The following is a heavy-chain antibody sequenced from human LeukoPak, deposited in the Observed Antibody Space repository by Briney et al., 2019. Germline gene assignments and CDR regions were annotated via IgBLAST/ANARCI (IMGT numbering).Heavy chain of an antibody. D-gene: IGHD5-12*01. CDR1: GGSISSGDYY. V-gene: IGHV4-30-4*01. CDR2: IYYSGST. CDR3: ARVGYSGYDSHYYYGMDV. J-gene: IGHJ6*04. Sequence: SQTLSLTCTVSGGSISSGDYYWSWIRQPPGKGLEWSGYIYYSGSTYYTPSLKSRVTISVDTSKYQFSLKLSSVTAADTAVYYCARVGYSGYDSHYYYGMDVWGKGTTVTVSS.